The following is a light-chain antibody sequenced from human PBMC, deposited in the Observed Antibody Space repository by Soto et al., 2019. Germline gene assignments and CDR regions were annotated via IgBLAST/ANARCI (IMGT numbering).Light chain of an antibody. CDR3: GTWGWGLRV. V-gene: IGLV1-51*01. CDR1: RHSLGENA. Sequence: QSVLTQPPSVSAAPGQNVTISCSRDRHSLGENAMCWYQVLPGAAPRALIYDIYKRTSGIPDRFSGSTSGPSATLTITAFHDGDEAEYYCGTWGWGLRVFGAGTKLTVL. CDR2: DIY. J-gene: IGLJ1*01.